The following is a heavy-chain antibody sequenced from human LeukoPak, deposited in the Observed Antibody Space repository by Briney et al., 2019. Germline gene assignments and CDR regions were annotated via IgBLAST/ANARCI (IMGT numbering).Heavy chain of an antibody. V-gene: IGHV3-15*01. D-gene: IGHD4-17*01. CDR2: IKSKTDGGTT. CDR1: GFTFSNAW. CDR3: AREFTVTTPPWFDP. Sequence: GGSLRLSCAASGFTFSNAWMSWVRQAPGKGLEWVGRIKSKTDGGTTDYAAPVKGRFTISRDDSKNTLYLQMNSLKTEDTAVYYCAREFTVTTPPWFDPWGQGTLVTVSS. J-gene: IGHJ5*02.